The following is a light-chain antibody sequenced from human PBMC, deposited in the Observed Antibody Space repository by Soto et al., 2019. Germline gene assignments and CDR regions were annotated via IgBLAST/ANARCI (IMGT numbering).Light chain of an antibody. CDR3: SSFTTSTSYV. J-gene: IGLJ1*01. CDR1: SSDVGGYNS. CDR2: DVS. V-gene: IGLV2-14*01. Sequence: QSVLTQPASVSGSPGQSIAISCTGTSSDVGGYNSVSWYQQYPGKAPKLMIHDVSNRPSGVSNRFSGSKSGNTASLTISGLQAEDEADYYCSSFTTSTSYVFGSGTKLNVL.